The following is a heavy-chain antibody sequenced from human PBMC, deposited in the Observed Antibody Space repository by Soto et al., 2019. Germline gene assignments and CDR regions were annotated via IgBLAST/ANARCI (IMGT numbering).Heavy chain of an antibody. Sequence: QPGGSLRLSCAASGFTFISYGMHCVRQAPGKGLEWVAVIWYDGSNKYYADSVKGRFTISRDNSKNTLYLQMNSLRAEDTAVYYCARDGYCSGGSCYSVPVFDYWGQGT. D-gene: IGHD2-15*01. V-gene: IGHV3-33*01. CDR2: IWYDGSNK. CDR1: GFTFISYG. J-gene: IGHJ4*02. CDR3: ARDGYCSGGSCYSVPVFDY.